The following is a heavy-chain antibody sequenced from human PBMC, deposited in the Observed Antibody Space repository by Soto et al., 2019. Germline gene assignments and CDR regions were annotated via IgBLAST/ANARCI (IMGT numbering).Heavy chain of an antibody. J-gene: IGHJ1*01. CDR2: IYYSGST. V-gene: IGHV4-31*03. D-gene: IGHD3-22*01. CDR1: GGSISSGGYY. CDR3: AIYDSSGSRGFQH. Sequence: QVQLQESGPGLVKPSQTLSLTCTVSGGSISSGGYYWSWIRQHPGKGMEWIGYIYYSGSTYYTPSLKSRVNISVDTSKNQFSLKLSSVTAADTAVYYCAIYDSSGSRGFQHWGQGTLVTVSS.